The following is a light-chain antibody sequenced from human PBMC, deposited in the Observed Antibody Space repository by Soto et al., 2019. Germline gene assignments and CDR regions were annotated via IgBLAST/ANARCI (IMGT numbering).Light chain of an antibody. J-gene: IGKJ2*01. V-gene: IGKV1-39*01. CDR3: QQSFGPPYT. CDR2: ETP. CDR1: QSLGRR. Sequence: DIQMTQSPSSLSASVGDRVTITCRASQSLGRRLTWYQQKAGEAPKLLIYETPNLQNGVPSRFSGSGSETDFTLTINSLQPEDFATYYCQQSFGPPYTFGQGTKLE.